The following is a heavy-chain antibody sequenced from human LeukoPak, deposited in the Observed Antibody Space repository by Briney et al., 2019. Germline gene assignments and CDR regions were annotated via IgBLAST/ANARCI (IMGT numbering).Heavy chain of an antibody. CDR3: ATMGATNFDH. J-gene: IGHJ4*02. V-gene: IGHV1-2*02. CDR1: GYTFTDYY. CDR2: INPNSGGT. D-gene: IGHD1-26*01. Sequence: ASVKVSCKASGYTFTDYYIHWVRQAPGQGLEWLGWINPNSGGTRYAQKFQDRVTMTRDTSIRTAYMEVSRLGSDDTAEYYCATMGATNFDHWGQGTLVTVYS.